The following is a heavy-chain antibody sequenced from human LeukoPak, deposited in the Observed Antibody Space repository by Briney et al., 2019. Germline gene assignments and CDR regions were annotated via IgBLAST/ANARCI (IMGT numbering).Heavy chain of an antibody. D-gene: IGHD3-22*01. Sequence: GASVKVSCQASGYTFTSYYMHWVRQAPGQGLEWMGIINPSGGSTSYAQKFQGRVTMTRDMSTSTVYMELSSLRSEDTAVYYCARDRYYDCSGYSSSFPGLSWGQEPWSPSPQ. J-gene: IGHJ5*01. V-gene: IGHV1-46*01. CDR3: ARDRYYDCSGYSSSFPGLS. CDR2: INPSGGST. CDR1: GYTFTSYY.